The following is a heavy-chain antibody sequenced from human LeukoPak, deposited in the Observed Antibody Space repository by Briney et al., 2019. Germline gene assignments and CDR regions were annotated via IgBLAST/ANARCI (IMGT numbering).Heavy chain of an antibody. CDR1: GGTFSSYA. CDR2: IIPIFGTA. Sequence: SVKVSCKASGGTFSSYAISWVRQAPGQGLEWMGGIIPIFGTANYAQKFQGRVTITADESTSTAYMELSSLRSEDTAVYYCATGVWIAAPVTFDYWGQGTLVTVSS. CDR3: ATGVWIAAPVTFDY. V-gene: IGHV1-69*13. J-gene: IGHJ4*02. D-gene: IGHD6-6*01.